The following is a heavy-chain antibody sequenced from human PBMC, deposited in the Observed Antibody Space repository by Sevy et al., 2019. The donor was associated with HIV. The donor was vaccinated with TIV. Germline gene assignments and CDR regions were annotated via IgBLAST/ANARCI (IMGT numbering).Heavy chain of an antibody. CDR2: IYYSGST. Sequence: SETLSLTCTVSGGSISSSNYYWGWIRQPPGKGLGWFGTIYYSGSTYYNSSLKSRVTIFIDTSNNQFYLRLSSVTAADTAVYYCARRDYYGYSDSWGQGTLVTVSS. D-gene: IGHD3-3*01. J-gene: IGHJ4*02. V-gene: IGHV4-39*01. CDR3: ARRDYYGYSDS. CDR1: GGSISSSNYY.